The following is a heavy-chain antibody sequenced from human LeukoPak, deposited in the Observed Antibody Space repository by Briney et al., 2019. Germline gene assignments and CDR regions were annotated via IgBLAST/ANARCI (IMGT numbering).Heavy chain of an antibody. Sequence: GGSLRLSCAASGFTFSSYGMHWVRQAPGKGLEWVSSISGSGMLTYYADSVKGRFTISRDNSKNTLYLQMSSLRAEDTATFYCAKYYYDSGGRGNDAFDVWGQGTLVTVSS. V-gene: IGHV3-23*01. J-gene: IGHJ3*01. CDR3: AKYYYDSGGRGNDAFDV. D-gene: IGHD3-22*01. CDR1: GFTFSSYG. CDR2: ISGSGMLT.